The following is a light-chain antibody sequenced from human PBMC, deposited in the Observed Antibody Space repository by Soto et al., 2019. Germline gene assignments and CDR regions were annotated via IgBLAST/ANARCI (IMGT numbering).Light chain of an antibody. CDR2: KAS. Sequence: DIHMTQSPCTVAVSVRVRGSIACRASQSISDWLAWYQQKPGKAPKLLIYKASSLQSGVPSRFSGGGSGTEFTLTISSLQPDDFATYYCQQYNSYPYTFGQGTRLEIK. J-gene: IGKJ5*01. CDR3: QQYNSYPYT. V-gene: IGKV1-5*03. CDR1: QSISDW.